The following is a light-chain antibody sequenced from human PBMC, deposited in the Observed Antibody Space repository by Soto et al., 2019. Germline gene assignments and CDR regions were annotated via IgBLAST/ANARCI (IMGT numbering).Light chain of an antibody. Sequence: EMVLTQSPGTLSLSPGDRATLSCRASQSVSNDYVAWVQQKPGQTPRLLIYGASTRATGIPARFSGSGSGTEFTLTISSLQSEDFAVYYCQQYNNWPLTFGGGTKVDIK. CDR1: QSVSND. CDR3: QQYNNWPLT. CDR2: GAS. V-gene: IGKV3-15*01. J-gene: IGKJ4*01.